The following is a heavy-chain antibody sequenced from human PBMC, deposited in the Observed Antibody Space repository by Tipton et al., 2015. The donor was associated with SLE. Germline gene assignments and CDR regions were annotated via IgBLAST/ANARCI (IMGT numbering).Heavy chain of an antibody. CDR2: IYYSGST. D-gene: IGHD3-16*02. CDR1: GGSISSSSYY. CDR3: ARQNTYYDYVWGSDRWYFDY. V-gene: IGHV4-39*01. J-gene: IGHJ4*02. Sequence: TLSLTCTVSGGSISSSSYYWGWIRQPPRKGLEWIGSIYYSGSTYYNPSLKSRVTISVDTSKNQFSLKLSSVTAADTAVYYCARQNTYYDYVWGSDRWYFDYWGQGALVTVSS.